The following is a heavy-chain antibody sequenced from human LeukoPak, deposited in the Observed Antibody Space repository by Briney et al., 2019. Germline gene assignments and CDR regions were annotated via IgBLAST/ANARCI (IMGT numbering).Heavy chain of an antibody. Sequence: PSETLSLTCTVSGGAISMSYYWGWIRQPPGKGLEWIGSMYYSGNTYYNPSLKSRVSMSVDTSKSQFSLKLTSVTAADTAVYYCARGGSHWIDYWGQGTLVTVSS. CDR1: GGAISMSYY. J-gene: IGHJ4*02. CDR3: ARGGSHWIDY. CDR2: MYYSGNT. V-gene: IGHV4-39*07. D-gene: IGHD1-1*01.